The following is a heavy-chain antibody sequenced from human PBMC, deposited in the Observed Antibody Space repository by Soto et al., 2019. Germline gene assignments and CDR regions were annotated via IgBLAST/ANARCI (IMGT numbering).Heavy chain of an antibody. J-gene: IGHJ6*02. CDR2: IYHSGST. CDR3: ARVPDV. Sequence: SETLSLTCAVSGGSISSGGYSWSWTRQPPGKGLEWIGYIYHSGSTYYNPSLKSRVTISVDRSKNQFSLKLSSVTAADTAVYYCARVPDVWGQGTTVTV. CDR1: GGSISSGGYS. V-gene: IGHV4-30-2*01.